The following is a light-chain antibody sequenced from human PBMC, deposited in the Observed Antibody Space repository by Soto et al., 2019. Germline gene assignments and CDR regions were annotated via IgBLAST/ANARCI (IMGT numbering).Light chain of an antibody. CDR1: SSDVGGYNY. J-gene: IGLJ2*01. CDR2: DVS. Sequence: QSVLTQPASVSGSPGQSITISCTGTSSDVGGYNYVSWYQQHPGKAPKVMIYDVSKRPSGISNRFSGSESGNTASLTISGLQVEDEADYYCSSYTSGSTRVVFGGGTKLTVL. CDR3: SSYTSGSTRVV. V-gene: IGLV2-14*03.